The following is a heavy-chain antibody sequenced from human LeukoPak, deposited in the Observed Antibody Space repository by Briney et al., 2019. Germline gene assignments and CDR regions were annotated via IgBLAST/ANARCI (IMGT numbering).Heavy chain of an antibody. CDR3: ARVTAAGGRAFDI. CDR1: GFTFSSYE. D-gene: IGHD6-13*01. Sequence: GGSLRLSCAASGFTFSSYEMNWVRQAPGKGLEWVSYISSSGSTIYYADSVKGRFTISRDNANNSLYLQMNSLRAEDTAVYYCARVTAAGGRAFDIWGQGTMVTVSS. J-gene: IGHJ3*02. V-gene: IGHV3-48*03. CDR2: ISSSGSTI.